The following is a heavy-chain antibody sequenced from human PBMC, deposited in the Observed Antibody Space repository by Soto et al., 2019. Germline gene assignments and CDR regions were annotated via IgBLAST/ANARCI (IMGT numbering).Heavy chain of an antibody. V-gene: IGHV3-30-3*01. CDR1: GFTFSSYA. Sequence: GGSLRLSCTASGFTFSSYAMHWVRQAPGKGLEWVAVISYDGSNKYYADSVKGRFTISRDNSKNTRYLQMNSLRAEDTAVYYCAREKLSGYAPYFDYWGQGTLVTVSS. D-gene: IGHD3-3*01. CDR3: AREKLSGYAPYFDY. CDR2: ISYDGSNK. J-gene: IGHJ4*02.